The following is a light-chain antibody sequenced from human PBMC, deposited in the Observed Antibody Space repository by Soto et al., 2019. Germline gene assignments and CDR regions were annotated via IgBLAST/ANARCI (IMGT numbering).Light chain of an antibody. V-gene: IGKV1-39*01. Sequence: DIRMTQSPSSLSASVGDRVTITCRASHTFSSFLNWYQQKRGKPPTLLIYGAFNLRSGVPSRFAGSGGGAEFRLTISSLQPGDFATYYCQQTYSPPFTFGQGTSLELK. CDR2: GAF. CDR1: HTFSSF. CDR3: QQTYSPPFT. J-gene: IGKJ2*01.